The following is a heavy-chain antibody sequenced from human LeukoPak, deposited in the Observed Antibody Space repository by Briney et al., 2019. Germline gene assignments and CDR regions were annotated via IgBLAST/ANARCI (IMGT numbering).Heavy chain of an antibody. CDR3: ARGAYYYDSRGYFTFHI. CDR2: IYSTGTT. J-gene: IGHJ3*02. V-gene: IGHV4-4*07. Sequence: PSETLSLTCTVSGGSIRSHYWSWIRQPAGKGLEWIGRIYSTGTTNYNPSLKSRVTMSVDTSKNQFSLKLSSVTSADMAVYYCARGAYYYDSRGYFTFHIWGQGTMVTVSS. CDR1: GGSIRSHY. D-gene: IGHD3-22*01.